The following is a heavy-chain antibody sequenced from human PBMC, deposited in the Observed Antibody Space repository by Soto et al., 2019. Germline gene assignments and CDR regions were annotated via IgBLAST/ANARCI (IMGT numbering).Heavy chain of an antibody. CDR3: ARGIVVVVAAIKEYWFDP. CDR2: MNPNSGNT. Sequence: ASVKVSCKASGYTFTSYDINWVRQATGQGLEWMGWMNPNSGNTGYAQKFQGRVTMTRNTSISTAYMELSSLRSEDTAVYYCARGIVVVVAAIKEYWFDPWGQGTLVTVSS. V-gene: IGHV1-8*01. J-gene: IGHJ5*02. CDR1: GYTFTSYD. D-gene: IGHD2-15*01.